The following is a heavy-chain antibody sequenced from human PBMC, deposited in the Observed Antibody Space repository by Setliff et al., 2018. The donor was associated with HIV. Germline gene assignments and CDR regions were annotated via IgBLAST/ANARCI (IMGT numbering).Heavy chain of an antibody. CDR3: AISTRPY. D-gene: IGHD6-6*01. Sequence: GGSLRLSCAASGFTLSSYWMHWVRQAPGKGLVYVSHINGDGSTTTYADSVKGRFTISRDNAKNTLYLQMNSLRAVDTAVYYCAISTRPYWGQGTLVTVSS. CDR2: INGDGSTT. CDR1: GFTLSSYW. J-gene: IGHJ4*02. V-gene: IGHV3-74*01.